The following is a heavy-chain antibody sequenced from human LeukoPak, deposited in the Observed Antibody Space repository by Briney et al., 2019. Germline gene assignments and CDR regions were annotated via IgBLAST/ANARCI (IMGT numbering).Heavy chain of an antibody. V-gene: IGHV1-18*01. CDR1: GYTFTSYG. D-gene: IGHD6-13*01. CDR2: ISAYNGNT. J-gene: IGHJ6*02. CDR3: AREDIAAAGTPPYYYYYYGMDV. Sequence: ASVKVSCKASGYTFTSYGISWVRQAPGQGLEWMGWISAYNGNTNYAQKLQGRVTMTTDTSTSTAYMELRSLGSDDTAVYYCAREDIAAAGTPPYYYYYYGMDVWGQGTTVTVSS.